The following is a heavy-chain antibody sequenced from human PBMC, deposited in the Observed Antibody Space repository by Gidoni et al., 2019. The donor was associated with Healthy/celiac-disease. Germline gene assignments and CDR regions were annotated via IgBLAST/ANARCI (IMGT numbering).Heavy chain of an antibody. J-gene: IGHJ5*02. CDR1: GFTFSSYG. D-gene: IGHD3-22*01. CDR3: ARDGRYYYDSSGLNWFDP. Sequence: QVHLVESGGGVVQPGRSLRLSCAASGFTFSSYGMHWVRQAPGKGLEWVAVRWYDGSNKYYADSVKGRFTISRDNSKNTLYLQMNSLRAEDTAVYYCARDGRYYYDSSGLNWFDPWGQGTLVTVSS. CDR2: RWYDGSNK. V-gene: IGHV3-33*01.